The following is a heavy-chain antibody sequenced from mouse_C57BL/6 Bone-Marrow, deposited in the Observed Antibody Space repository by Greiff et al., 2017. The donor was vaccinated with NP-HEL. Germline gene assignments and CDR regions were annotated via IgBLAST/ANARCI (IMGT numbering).Heavy chain of an antibody. D-gene: IGHD2-2*01. Sequence: QVQLQQPGTELVKPGASVKLSCKASGYTFTSYWMHWVKQSPGQGLEWIGNINPSNGGTNYNEKFKSKATLTVDKSSSTAYMQLSSLTSEDSAVYYCARGWLRQDDMDYWGQGTSVTVSS. CDR2: INPSNGGT. CDR3: ARGWLRQDDMDY. J-gene: IGHJ4*01. CDR1: GYTFTSYW. V-gene: IGHV1-53*01.